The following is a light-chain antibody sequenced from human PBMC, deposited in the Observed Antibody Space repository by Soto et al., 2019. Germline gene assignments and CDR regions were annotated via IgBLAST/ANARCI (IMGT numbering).Light chain of an antibody. Sequence: DIQMTQSPSFVSASVGDTVTITCRASQEISNWLAWYQQKPGKAPRFLIFAASNLHSGVPSRFSGGGSGTDFTLTISSLQPEDFASYYCQQADSFPFTFGGGTKVEIK. V-gene: IGKV1-12*01. CDR2: AAS. CDR1: QEISNW. CDR3: QQADSFPFT. J-gene: IGKJ4*01.